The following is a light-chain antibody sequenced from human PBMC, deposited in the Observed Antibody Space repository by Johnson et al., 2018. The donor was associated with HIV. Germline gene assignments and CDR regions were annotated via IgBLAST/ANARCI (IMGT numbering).Light chain of an antibody. CDR3: GTWDSWLPAYV. Sequence: QSVLTQPPSVSAAPGQRVTISCSGNSSNIENNYVSWYQQFPERAPKLLIYDNTKRPSGIPDRFSGSKSEPSATLAITGLHTGDEADYYCGTWDSWLPAYVFGTGTKVTV. CDR2: DNT. V-gene: IGLV1-51*01. J-gene: IGLJ1*01. CDR1: SSNIENNY.